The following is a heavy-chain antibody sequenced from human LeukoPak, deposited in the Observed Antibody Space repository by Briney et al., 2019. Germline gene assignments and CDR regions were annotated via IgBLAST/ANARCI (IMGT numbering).Heavy chain of an antibody. CDR1: GFTFSSYS. J-gene: IGHJ4*02. V-gene: IGHV3-33*08. Sequence: GGSLRLSCAASGFTFSSYSMHWVRQAPGKGLEWVAAIWPDGSNEYYANSVKGRFFISRDNSKNTLYLQMNSPRVDDTAVYYCARELAVWGQGTLVTVSS. CDR3: ARELAV. CDR2: IWPDGSNE.